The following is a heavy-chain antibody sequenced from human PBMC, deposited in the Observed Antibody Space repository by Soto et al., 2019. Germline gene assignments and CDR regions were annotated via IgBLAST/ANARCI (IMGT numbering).Heavy chain of an antibody. V-gene: IGHV4-59*01. CDR2: IYYSGST. J-gene: IGHJ4*02. Sequence: KPSETLSLTCTVSGGSISSYYWSWIRQPPGKGLEWIGYIYYSGSTNYNPSLKSRVTISVDTSKNQFSLKLSSVTAADTAVYYCARGAQYDYVWGSYRYIFDYWGQGTLVTVSS. D-gene: IGHD3-16*02. CDR1: GGSISSYY. CDR3: ARGAQYDYVWGSYRYIFDY.